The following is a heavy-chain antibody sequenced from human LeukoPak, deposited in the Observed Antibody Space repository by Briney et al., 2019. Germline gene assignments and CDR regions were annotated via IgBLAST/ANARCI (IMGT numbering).Heavy chain of an antibody. Sequence: PGGSLRLSCAASGFTFNYFWMHWVRQVPGKGPVWVSGINHDGTATYYADSVKGRFTISRDNAKNTVYLQMNGLRAEDTSVYFCANGSEYWGQGTLVTGSS. CDR2: INHDGTAT. CDR3: ANGSEY. CDR1: GFTFNYFW. V-gene: IGHV3-74*01. J-gene: IGHJ4*02. D-gene: IGHD1-26*01.